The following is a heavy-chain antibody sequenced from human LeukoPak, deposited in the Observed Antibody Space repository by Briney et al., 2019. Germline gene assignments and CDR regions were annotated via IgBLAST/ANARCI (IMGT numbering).Heavy chain of an antibody. CDR1: GGSISSYY. CDR3: AGGQIVATISLLGWFDP. CDR2: IYYSGST. D-gene: IGHD5-12*01. Sequence: SETLSLTCTVSGGSISSYYWSWIRQHPGKGLEWIGYIYYSGSTYYNPSLKSRVTISVDTSKNQFSLKLSSVTAADTAVYYCAGGQIVATISLLGWFDPWGQGTLVTVSS. V-gene: IGHV4-59*06. J-gene: IGHJ5*02.